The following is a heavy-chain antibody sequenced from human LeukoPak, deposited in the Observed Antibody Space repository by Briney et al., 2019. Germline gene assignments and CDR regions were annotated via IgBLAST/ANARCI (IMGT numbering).Heavy chain of an antibody. CDR2: ISWDTGTI. Sequence: PGGSLRLSCAASGFNFGDYAMHWVRQVPGKGLEWVSGISWDTGTIEYADSVKGRFTISRDNAKNSLFLQMNSLKPEDTALYYRAKVHRIVRVQGAFDVWGQGTMVTVSS. D-gene: IGHD1-26*01. V-gene: IGHV3-9*01. CDR3: AKVHRIVRVQGAFDV. CDR1: GFNFGDYA. J-gene: IGHJ3*01.